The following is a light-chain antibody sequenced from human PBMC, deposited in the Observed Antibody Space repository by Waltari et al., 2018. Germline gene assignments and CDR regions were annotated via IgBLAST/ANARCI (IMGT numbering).Light chain of an antibody. CDR1: QSIATY. Sequence: IQMTQSPSSLSASVGDRVTITCRASQSIATYLSCYQQKPGKAPKFLIYAVSHLHSGVPSRFSGSRSGPDFTLTISDLQPEDFATYYCQQHNNFPYSLGQGTRLEIK. J-gene: IGKJ2*03. V-gene: IGKV1-6*01. CDR2: AVS. CDR3: QQHNNFPYS.